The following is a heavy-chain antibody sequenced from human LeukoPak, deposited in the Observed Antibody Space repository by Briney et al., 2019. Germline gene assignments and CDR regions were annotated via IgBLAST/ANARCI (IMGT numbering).Heavy chain of an antibody. Sequence: PGGSLRLSCEVSGFTFSSYAMHWVRQAPGKGLEWVAVIPYDERNKYYSDSVKGRFTISRDNSKNTLYLQMNSLRAEDTAVYYCAKDVSRILTVARNYFDSWGQGTLVTVSS. CDR3: AKDVSRILTVARNYFDS. CDR1: GFTFSSYA. V-gene: IGHV3-30*02. CDR2: IPYDERNK. D-gene: IGHD3-9*01. J-gene: IGHJ4*02.